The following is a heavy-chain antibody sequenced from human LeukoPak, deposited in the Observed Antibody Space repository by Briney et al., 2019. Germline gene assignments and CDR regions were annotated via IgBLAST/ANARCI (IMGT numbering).Heavy chain of an antibody. V-gene: IGHV3-21*01. CDR2: ISSSSSYI. CDR1: GFTFSSYS. Sequence: GGSLRLSCAASGFTFSSYSMNWVRQAPGKGLEWVSSISSSSSYIYYADSVKGRFTISRDNAKNSPYLQMNSLRAEDTAVYYCAREEQLAGAFDIWGQGTMVTVSS. J-gene: IGHJ3*02. D-gene: IGHD6-6*01. CDR3: AREEQLAGAFDI.